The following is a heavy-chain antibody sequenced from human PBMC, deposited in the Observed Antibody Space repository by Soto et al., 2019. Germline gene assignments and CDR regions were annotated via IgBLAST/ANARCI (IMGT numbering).Heavy chain of an antibody. CDR2: IIQILGMS. CDR3: ARSYGSGSRPFDY. CDR1: GGTFTSYT. Sequence: QVHLLQSGAEMKKPGSSVKVSCTAFGGTFTSYTFNWVRQAPGQRLEWMGRIIQILGMSSSAHNFQGRLTMIADKSTNTSYMVLSSLTSDDTAIYYCARSYGSGSRPFDYWGQGTLVTVSS. J-gene: IGHJ4*02. D-gene: IGHD3-10*01. V-gene: IGHV1-69*02.